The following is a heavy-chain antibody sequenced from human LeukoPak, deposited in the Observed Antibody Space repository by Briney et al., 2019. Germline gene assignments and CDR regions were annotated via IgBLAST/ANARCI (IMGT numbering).Heavy chain of an antibody. J-gene: IGHJ4*02. CDR3: ARGGDASGFYFAY. CDR2: INPQSGAT. D-gene: IGHD3-22*01. CDR1: GYSFTGFY. Sequence: EASLKVSCKASGYSFTGFYIHWVRQAPGQGLEWMAWINPQSGATNYTQKLKGRITTTRHMSITTAYMEVTNLRSDGTAVYYCARGGDASGFYFAYWGQGTLVTVSS. V-gene: IGHV1-2*02.